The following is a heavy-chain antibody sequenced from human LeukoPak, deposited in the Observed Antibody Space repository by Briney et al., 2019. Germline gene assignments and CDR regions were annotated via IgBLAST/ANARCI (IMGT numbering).Heavy chain of an antibody. D-gene: IGHD5-24*01. Sequence: GGSLRLSCEASGFTFRTHYMNWVRQAPGKGLEWVSVINSGGSTYYADSVKGRITISIDNSKNTLYLQMNSLRAEDTAVYYCARLMDAYKLDYWGQGTLVTVSS. CDR3: ARLMDAYKLDY. J-gene: IGHJ4*02. V-gene: IGHV3-53*01. CDR2: INSGGST. CDR1: GFTFRTHY.